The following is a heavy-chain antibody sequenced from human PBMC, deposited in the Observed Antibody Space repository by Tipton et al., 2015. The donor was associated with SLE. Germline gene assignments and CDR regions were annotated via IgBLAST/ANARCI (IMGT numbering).Heavy chain of an antibody. Sequence: GSLRLSCAASGFTFSSYWMHWVRQAPGKGLVWVSRINSDGSSTSYADSVKGRFTISRDNAKNSLYLRMNSLRAEDTAVYYCAREPGIAVAGSGFDSWGQGTLVTVSS. D-gene: IGHD6-19*01. V-gene: IGHV3-74*01. CDR2: INSDGSST. CDR1: GFTFSSYW. CDR3: AREPGIAVAGSGFDS. J-gene: IGHJ4*02.